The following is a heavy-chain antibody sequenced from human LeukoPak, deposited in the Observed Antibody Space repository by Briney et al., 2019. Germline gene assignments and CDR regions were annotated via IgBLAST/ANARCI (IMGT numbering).Heavy chain of an antibody. V-gene: IGHV1-18*01. CDR3: ARVGGSYNWFDP. Sequence: ASVKVSCKASGYSFISYDISWVRQAPGQGLEWMGWISVYNGYTNYAQKLQGRVTMTTDTSTSTAYMELRSLRSDDTAVYYCARVGGSYNWFDPWGQGTLVTVSS. CDR1: GYSFISYD. CDR2: ISVYNGYT. D-gene: IGHD1-26*01. J-gene: IGHJ5*02.